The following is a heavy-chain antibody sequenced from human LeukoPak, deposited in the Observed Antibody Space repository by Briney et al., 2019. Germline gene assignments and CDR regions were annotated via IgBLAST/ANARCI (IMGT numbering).Heavy chain of an antibody. CDR2: ISGDGVNT. CDR3: AKERFRDSGYDSSFEY. Sequence: GGSLRLSCAASGFSFDDYGMHWVRQAPGKGLEWVSLISGDGVNTFYADPVKGRFTISRDNSKNSLYMQVNSLRTEDTALYYCAKERFRDSGYDSSFEYWGQGTLVTVSS. V-gene: IGHV3-43*02. CDR1: GFSFDDYG. J-gene: IGHJ4*02. D-gene: IGHD5-12*01.